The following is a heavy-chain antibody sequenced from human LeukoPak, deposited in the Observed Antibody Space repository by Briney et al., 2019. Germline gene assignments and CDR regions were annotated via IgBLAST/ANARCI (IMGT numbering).Heavy chain of an antibody. V-gene: IGHV3-30*03. CDR3: ARGSVYYDFWSGPTLGDY. CDR1: GFTFSSYG. CDR2: ISYDGSNK. Sequence: GGSLRLSCAASGFTFSSYGMHWVRQAPGKGLEWVAVISYDGSNKYYADSVKGRFTISRDNSKNTLYLQMNSLRAEDTAVYYCARGSVYYDFWSGPTLGDYWGQGTLVTVSS. J-gene: IGHJ4*02. D-gene: IGHD3-3*01.